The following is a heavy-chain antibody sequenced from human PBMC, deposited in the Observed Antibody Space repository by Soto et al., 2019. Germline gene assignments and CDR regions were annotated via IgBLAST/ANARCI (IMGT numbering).Heavy chain of an antibody. J-gene: IGHJ4*02. D-gene: IGHD2-21*02. CDR1: GFIFSNYV. CDR2: ISYDGNSK. CDR3: ARSYCGDDCALDH. V-gene: IGHV3-30-3*01. Sequence: QVQLVEPGGGVVQPGRSLRLSCAASGFIFSNYVMHWVRQAPGKGLEWVAVISYDGNSKHYADSVKGRFTISRDNSKSTLYVQMNSLRAEDTAVYYCARSYCGDDCALDHWGQGTLVTVSS.